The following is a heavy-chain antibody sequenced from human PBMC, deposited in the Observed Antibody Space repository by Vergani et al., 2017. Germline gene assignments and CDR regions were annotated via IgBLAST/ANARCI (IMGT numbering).Heavy chain of an antibody. J-gene: IGHJ4*02. CDR3: ARVPVLRFLEWSYDY. CDR2: INPNSGGT. D-gene: IGHD3-3*01. V-gene: IGHV1-2*02. Sequence: QVQLVQSGAEVQKPGASVKVSCKASGYTFTGYYMHWVRQAPGQGLEWMGWINPNSGGTNYAQKFQGRVTMTRDTSISTAYMELSRLRSDDTAVYYCARVPVLRFLEWSYDYWGQGTLVTVSS. CDR1: GYTFTGYY.